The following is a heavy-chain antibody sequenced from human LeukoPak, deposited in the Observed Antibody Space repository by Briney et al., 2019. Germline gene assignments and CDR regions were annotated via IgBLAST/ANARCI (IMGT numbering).Heavy chain of an antibody. Sequence: SETLSLTCAVYGGSFSGYYWSWIRQPPGKGLEWIGEINHSGSTNYNPSLKSRVTMSVDTSKNQFSLKLSSVTAADTAVYYCARDQAPRYYYGSGTGWFDPWGQGTLVTVSS. CDR2: INHSGST. V-gene: IGHV4-34*01. CDR1: GGSFSGYY. CDR3: ARDQAPRYYYGSGTGWFDP. J-gene: IGHJ5*02. D-gene: IGHD3-10*01.